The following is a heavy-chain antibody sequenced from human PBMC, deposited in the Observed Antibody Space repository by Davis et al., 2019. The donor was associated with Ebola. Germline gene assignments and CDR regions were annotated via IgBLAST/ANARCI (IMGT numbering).Heavy chain of an antibody. CDR3: ARVGGAAATDYYYYYGMDV. Sequence: PSETLSLTCTVSGGSISSYYWSWIRQPPGKGLEWIGYIYYSGSTNYNPSLKSRVTISVDTSKNQFSLKLSSVTAADTAVYYCARVGGAAATDYYYYYGMDVWGQGTTVTVSS. J-gene: IGHJ6*02. D-gene: IGHD6-13*01. V-gene: IGHV4-59*01. CDR1: GGSISSYY. CDR2: IYYSGST.